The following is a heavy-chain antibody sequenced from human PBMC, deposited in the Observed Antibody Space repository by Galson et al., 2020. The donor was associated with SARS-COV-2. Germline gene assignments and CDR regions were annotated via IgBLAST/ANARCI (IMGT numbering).Heavy chain of an antibody. V-gene: IGHV4-34*01. J-gene: IGHJ3*02. D-gene: IGHD3-10*01. Sequence: SETLSLTCAVYGESFSGFYWSWIRQTPGKGLEWIGEINHSGSTNYNPSLKSRVTISVDTSNNQFSLKLRSVTAADTAAYYCARGRLLLWFGVKLNDAFDIWGQGTMVSVSS. CDR1: GESFSGFY. CDR3: ARGRLLLWFGVKLNDAFDI. CDR2: INHSGST.